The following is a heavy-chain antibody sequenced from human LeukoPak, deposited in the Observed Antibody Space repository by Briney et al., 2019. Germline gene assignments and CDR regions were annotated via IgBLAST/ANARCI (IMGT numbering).Heavy chain of an antibody. CDR1: GGSISSYY. V-gene: IGHV4-59*08. J-gene: IGHJ4*02. CDR3: ARHQVNRAYCGGDCYNFDY. CDR2: IYYSGST. Sequence: SETLSLTCTVSGGSISSYYWSLIRQPPGKGLEWIGYIYYSGSTNYNPSLKSRVTISVDTSKNQFSLKLSSVTAADTAVYYCARHQVNRAYCGGDCYNFDYWGQGTLVTVSS. D-gene: IGHD2-21*02.